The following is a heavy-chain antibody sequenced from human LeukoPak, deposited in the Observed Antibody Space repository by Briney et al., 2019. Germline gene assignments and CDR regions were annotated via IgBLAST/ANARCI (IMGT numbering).Heavy chain of an antibody. Sequence: ASVKVSCKASGYTFTDYYMHWVRQAPGQGLEWMGIINPSGGSTSYAQKFQGRVTMTRDTSTSTVYMELSSLRSEDTAVYYCATLGYCSSTSCYAGDYWGQGTLVTVSS. J-gene: IGHJ4*02. CDR3: ATLGYCSSTSCYAGDY. CDR1: GYTFTDYY. D-gene: IGHD2-2*01. V-gene: IGHV1-46*01. CDR2: INPSGGST.